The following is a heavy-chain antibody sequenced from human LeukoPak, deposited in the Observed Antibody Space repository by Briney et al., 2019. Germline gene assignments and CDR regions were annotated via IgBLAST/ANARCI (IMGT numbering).Heavy chain of an antibody. J-gene: IGHJ4*02. D-gene: IGHD6-13*01. CDR1: GFTFGSSA. Sequence: PGGSLRLSCPASGFTFGSSAMSWVRQAPGKGPEWVSTFSRSGPDTYYADSVKGRFTIFRDNSKNTLYLQMSSLRAEDTAVYYCAKGSRGSWYYFDYWGQGTLVTVSS. V-gene: IGHV3-23*01. CDR3: AKGSRGSWYYFDY. CDR2: FSRSGPDT.